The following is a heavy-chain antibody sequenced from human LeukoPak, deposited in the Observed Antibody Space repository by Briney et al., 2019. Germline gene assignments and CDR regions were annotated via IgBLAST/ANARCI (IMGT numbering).Heavy chain of an antibody. J-gene: IGHJ3*02. CDR3: AKDGSGSETLWAFDI. D-gene: IGHD1-26*01. V-gene: IGHV1-18*01. Sequence: ASVKVSCKASGYTFTSYGISWVRQAPGQGLEWMGWISAYNGNTNYAQKLQGRVTMTTDTTTSTAYMELRSLRSDDTAVYYCAKDGSGSETLWAFDIWGQGTMVTVSS. CDR1: GYTFTSYG. CDR2: ISAYNGNT.